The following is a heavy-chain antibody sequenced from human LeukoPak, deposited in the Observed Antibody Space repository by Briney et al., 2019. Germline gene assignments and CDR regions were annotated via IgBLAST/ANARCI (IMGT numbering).Heavy chain of an antibody. D-gene: IGHD2-15*01. V-gene: IGHV3-48*03. J-gene: IGHJ4*02. Sequence: GGSLRLSCAASGFTFRSFEMNWVRQAPGKGLECLSYISGDGTTIQYADSVKGRFTISRDNANNSLYRQMTSLRGEDTAVYYCARAVSAARVYDYWGQGTLVTVSS. CDR2: ISGDGTTI. CDR3: ARAVSAARVYDY. CDR1: GFTFRSFE.